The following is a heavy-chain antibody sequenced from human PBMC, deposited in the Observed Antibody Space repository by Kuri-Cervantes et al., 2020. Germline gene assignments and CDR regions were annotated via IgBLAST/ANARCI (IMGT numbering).Heavy chain of an antibody. D-gene: IGHD6-19*01. CDR2: ISSSSSYI. CDR1: GFTLSSYS. Sequence: LSLTCAASGFTLSSYSINWVRQAPGKGLEWVSSISSSSSYIYYADSVKGRFTISRDNAKNSMYLQMNSLRAEDTAVYYCARELAVAGFDYWGQGTLVTVSS. CDR3: ARELAVAGFDY. J-gene: IGHJ4*02. V-gene: IGHV3-21*01.